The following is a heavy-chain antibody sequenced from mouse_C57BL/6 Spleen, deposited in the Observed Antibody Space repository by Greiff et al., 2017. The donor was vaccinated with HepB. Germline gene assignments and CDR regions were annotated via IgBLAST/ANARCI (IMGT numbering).Heavy chain of an antibody. J-gene: IGHJ3*01. CDR1: GYTFTDYY. V-gene: IGHV1-26*01. Sequence: VQLQQSGPELVKPGASVKISCKASGYTFTDYYMNWVKQSHGKSLEWIGDINPNNGGTSYNQKFKGKATLTVDKSSSTAYMELRSLTSEDSAVYYCARVGRFAYWGQGTLVTVSA. CDR3: ARVGRFAY. D-gene: IGHD4-1*01. CDR2: INPNNGGT.